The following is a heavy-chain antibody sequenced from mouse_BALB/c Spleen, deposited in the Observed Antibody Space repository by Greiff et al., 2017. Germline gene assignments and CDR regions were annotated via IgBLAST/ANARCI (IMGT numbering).Heavy chain of an antibody. Sequence: QVQLQQSGAELMKPGASVKISCKATGYTFSSYWIEWVKQRPGHGLEWIGEILPGSGSTNYNEKFKGKATFTADTSSNTAYMQLSSLTSEDSAVYYCARWDYGNYGVAYWGQGTLVTVSA. V-gene: IGHV1-9*01. CDR1: GYTFSSYW. D-gene: IGHD2-1*01. J-gene: IGHJ3*01. CDR3: ARWDYGNYGVAY. CDR2: ILPGSGST.